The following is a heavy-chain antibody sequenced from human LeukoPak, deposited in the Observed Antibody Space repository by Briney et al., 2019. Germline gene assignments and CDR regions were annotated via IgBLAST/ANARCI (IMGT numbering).Heavy chain of an antibody. Sequence: GGSLRLSCAASGFTFSSYWMHWVRQAPGKGLVWVSRINSDGSSTRYADSVKGRFTISRDNTKNTLYLQMNSLRAEDTAFYYCARLSGSGIFDYWGQGTLVTVSS. D-gene: IGHD3-10*01. CDR2: INSDGSST. CDR1: GFTFSSYW. J-gene: IGHJ4*02. V-gene: IGHV3-74*01. CDR3: ARLSGSGIFDY.